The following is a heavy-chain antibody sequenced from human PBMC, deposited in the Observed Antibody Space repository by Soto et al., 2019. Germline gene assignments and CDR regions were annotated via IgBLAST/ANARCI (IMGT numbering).Heavy chain of an antibody. V-gene: IGHV3-23*01. Sequence: EVPLLESGGGLVQPGGSLRLSCAASGFTFSSYGMSWVRQAPGKGLEWVSAISGSGGSTYYAASVKGRFTTSIDNSKNTLYLQMNSLRAEDTAVYYCAKSLSVGATTPFDYWGQGTLVTVSS. CDR2: ISGSGGST. CDR3: AKSLSVGATTPFDY. J-gene: IGHJ4*02. CDR1: GFTFSSYG. D-gene: IGHD1-26*01.